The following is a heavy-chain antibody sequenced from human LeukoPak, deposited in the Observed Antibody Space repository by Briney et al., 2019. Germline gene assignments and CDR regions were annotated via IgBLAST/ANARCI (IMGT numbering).Heavy chain of an antibody. Sequence: ASVKVSCKASGYTFTSYGISWVRQAPGQGLEWMGWISAYNGNTNYAQKLQGRVTMTTDTSTSTAYMELRSLRSDDTAVYYCARDPSGIVVVPAAILDVWGQGTTVTVSS. J-gene: IGHJ6*02. CDR1: GYTFTSYG. CDR2: ISAYNGNT. CDR3: ARDPSGIVVVPAAILDV. D-gene: IGHD2-2*02. V-gene: IGHV1-18*01.